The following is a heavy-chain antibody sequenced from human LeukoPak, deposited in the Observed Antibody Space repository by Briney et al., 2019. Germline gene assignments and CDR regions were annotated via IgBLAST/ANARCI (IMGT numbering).Heavy chain of an antibody. Sequence: GGSLRLSCAASGFTFSSYGMHWVRQAPGKGLEWVAVISYNGSNKYYADSVKGRFTISRDNSKNTLYLQMNSLRAEDTAVYYCAKDEVGATTGGYFDYWGQGTLVTV. D-gene: IGHD1-26*01. CDR3: AKDEVGATTGGYFDY. V-gene: IGHV3-33*03. CDR1: GFTFSSYG. CDR2: ISYNGSNK. J-gene: IGHJ4*02.